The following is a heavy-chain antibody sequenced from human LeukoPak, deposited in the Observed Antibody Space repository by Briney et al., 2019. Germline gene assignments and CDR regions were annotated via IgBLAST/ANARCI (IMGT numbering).Heavy chain of an antibody. CDR3: ARERGGTYYDILTGSLGFYYGMDV. Sequence: GASVKVSCKASGGTFSSYAISWVRQAPGQGLEWMGGIIPIFGTANHAQKFQGRVTITADKSTSTAYMELSSLRSEDTAVYYCARERGGTYYDILTGSLGFYYGMDVWGKGTTVTVSS. CDR2: IIPIFGTA. J-gene: IGHJ6*04. V-gene: IGHV1-69*06. D-gene: IGHD3-9*01. CDR1: GGTFSSYA.